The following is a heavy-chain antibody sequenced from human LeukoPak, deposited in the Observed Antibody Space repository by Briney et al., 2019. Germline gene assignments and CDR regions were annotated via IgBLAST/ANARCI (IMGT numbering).Heavy chain of an antibody. V-gene: IGHV3-23*01. D-gene: IGHD3-22*01. CDR1: GFTLSSYA. CDR3: AKGRWLLLFGY. CDR2: ISGSGGST. J-gene: IGHJ4*02. Sequence: PGGSLRLSCAASGFTLSSYAMSWVRQAPGKGLEGVSAISGSGGSTYYADSVKGRFTISRDNSKNTLYLQMNSLRAEDTAVYYCAKGRWLLLFGYWGQGTLVTVSS.